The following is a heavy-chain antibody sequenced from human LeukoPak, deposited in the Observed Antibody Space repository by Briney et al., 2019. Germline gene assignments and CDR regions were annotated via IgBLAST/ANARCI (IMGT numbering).Heavy chain of an antibody. D-gene: IGHD3-10*01. J-gene: IGHJ4*02. CDR2: ICGSSDFT. V-gene: IGHV3-23*01. CDR1: GFTFSDFA. CDR3: AKADRGWGVITKD. Sequence: GGSLTLSCAASGFTFSDFAMSCVRQAPGKGLEWVSAICGSSDFTYYAEYVKGRFTISRDNSKETLYLQMNSLRAEDTAVYYCAKADRGWGVITKDWGQGTLVTVSS.